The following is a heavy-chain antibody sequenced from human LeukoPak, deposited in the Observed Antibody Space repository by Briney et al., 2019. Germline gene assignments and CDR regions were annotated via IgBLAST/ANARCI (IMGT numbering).Heavy chain of an antibody. J-gene: IGHJ2*01. D-gene: IGHD6-25*01. V-gene: IGHV4-34*01. Sequence: SETLSLTCAVYDGPFSSFYWTWIRQPPGKGLEWIGEISHTGRTNYNPSPKSRVTISVDTSKNQFSLNLTSVTAADTAMYYCARGVSIAARYFDLWGRGTLVAVSS. CDR1: DGPFSSFY. CDR3: ARGVSIAARYFDL. CDR2: ISHTGRT.